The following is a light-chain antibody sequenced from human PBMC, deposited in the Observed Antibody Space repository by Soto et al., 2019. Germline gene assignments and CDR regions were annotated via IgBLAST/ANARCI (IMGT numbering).Light chain of an antibody. Sequence: VLAQSPGTLSLSPGESATLACRASQLVSNSYLAWYQQRPGQAPRLLIYCASSRATGIPDRFSGSGSGTDFTLTISMLEPEDFAVYYCQQYGDSPLFSFGQGTKLEIK. CDR2: CAS. V-gene: IGKV3-20*01. CDR1: QLVSNSY. J-gene: IGKJ2*03. CDR3: QQYGDSPLFS.